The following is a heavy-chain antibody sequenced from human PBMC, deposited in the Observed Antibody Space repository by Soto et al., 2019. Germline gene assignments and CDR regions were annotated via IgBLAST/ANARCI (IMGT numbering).Heavy chain of an antibody. J-gene: IGHJ5*02. CDR2: ISYDGSNK. D-gene: IGHD6-6*01. Sequence: GGSLRLSCAASGFTFSSYGMHWVRQAPGKGLEWVAVISYDGSNKYYADSVKGRFTISRDNSKNTLYLQMNSLRAEDTAVYYCAKDLIAARVKNNWFDPWGQGTLVTVSS. CDR3: AKDLIAARVKNNWFDP. V-gene: IGHV3-30*18. CDR1: GFTFSSYG.